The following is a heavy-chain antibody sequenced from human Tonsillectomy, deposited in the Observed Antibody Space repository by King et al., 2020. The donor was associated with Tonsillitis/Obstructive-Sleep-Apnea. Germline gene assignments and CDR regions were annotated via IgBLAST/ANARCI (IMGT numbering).Heavy chain of an antibody. D-gene: IGHD6-13*01. J-gene: IGHJ4*02. CDR1: GFTFSSYW. CDR3: AGNSSSGYIKYFDY. CDR2: IKQDGSEK. Sequence: VQLVESGGGLVQPGGSLRLSCAASGFTFSSYWMSWVRQAPGKGLEWVANIKQDGSEKYYVDSVKGRFTISRDNAKNSLYLQMNSLRAEDTALYYCAGNSSSGYIKYFDYGGQGTLAPVS. V-gene: IGHV3-7*04.